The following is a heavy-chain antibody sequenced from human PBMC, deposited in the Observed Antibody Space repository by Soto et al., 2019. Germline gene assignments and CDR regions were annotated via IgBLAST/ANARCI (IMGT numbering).Heavy chain of an antibody. CDR1: GGTFSSYA. J-gene: IGHJ6*02. V-gene: IGHV1-69*13. CDR2: IIPIFGTA. Sequence: ASVKVSCKASGGTFSSYAISWVRQAPGQGLEWMGGIIPIFGTANYAQKFQGRVTITADESTSTAYMELSSLRSEDTAVYYCAKRIAVGPRGHYYGMDVWGQGTMVTVSS. CDR3: AKRIAVGPRGHYYGMDV. D-gene: IGHD6-19*01.